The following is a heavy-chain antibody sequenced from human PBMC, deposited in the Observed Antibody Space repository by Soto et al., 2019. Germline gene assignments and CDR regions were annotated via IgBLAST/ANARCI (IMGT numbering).Heavy chain of an antibody. Sequence: GVLRLSCAASGFTVSSNYMSWVRQAPGKGLEWVSVIYSGGSTYYADSVKGRFTISRDNSKNTLYLQMNSLRAEDTAVYYCARASQWLVEYYYYYYGMDVWGQGTTVTVSS. V-gene: IGHV3-53*01. CDR3: ARASQWLVEYYYYYYGMDV. J-gene: IGHJ6*02. CDR2: IYSGGST. CDR1: GFTVSSNY. D-gene: IGHD6-19*01.